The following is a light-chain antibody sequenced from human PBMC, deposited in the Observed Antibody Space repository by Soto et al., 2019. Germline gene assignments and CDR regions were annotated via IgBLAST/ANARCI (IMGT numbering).Light chain of an antibody. CDR3: CSYAGRYTFV. CDR1: SSDVGGYNY. Sequence: QSALTQPRSVSGSPGQSVTISCTGTSSDVGGYNYVSWYQQHPGKAPKLMIYDVSKRPSGVPDRFSGSMSGNTASLTISGLQAEDEADYYCCSYAGRYTFVFGTGTKLTVL. J-gene: IGLJ1*01. CDR2: DVS. V-gene: IGLV2-11*01.